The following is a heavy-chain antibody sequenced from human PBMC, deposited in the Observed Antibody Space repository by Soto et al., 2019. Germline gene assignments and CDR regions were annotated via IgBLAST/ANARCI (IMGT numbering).Heavy chain of an antibody. CDR2: INPNSGGT. J-gene: IGHJ6*02. D-gene: IGHD3-3*01. V-gene: IGHV1-2*02. CDR3: ARVYYDFWSGYGMDV. Sequence: ASVKVSCKASGYTFTGYYMHWVRQAPGQGLEWMGWINPNSGGTNYAQKFQGRVTMTRDTSISTAYMELSRLRSDDTAVYYCARVYYDFWSGYGMDVWGQRTTVTV. CDR1: GYTFTGYY.